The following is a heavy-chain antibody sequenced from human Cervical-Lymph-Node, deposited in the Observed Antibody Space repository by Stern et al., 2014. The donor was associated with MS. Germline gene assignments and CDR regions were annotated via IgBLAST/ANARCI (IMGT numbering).Heavy chain of an antibody. D-gene: IGHD3-10*01. CDR3: ARDGRSSYGSGSYYSSGY. CDR1: GYSFTGYF. Sequence: QVQLVQSGAEVKKPGASVKVSCTASGYSFTGYFLHWVRQAPGQGLEWVGWINPNSGDTNYAQNFHGRVTMTRDSSSSTAYMELSSLRSDDTAVYYCARDGRSSYGSGSYYSSGYWGQGTLVTVSS. J-gene: IGHJ4*02. CDR2: INPNSGDT. V-gene: IGHV1-2*02.